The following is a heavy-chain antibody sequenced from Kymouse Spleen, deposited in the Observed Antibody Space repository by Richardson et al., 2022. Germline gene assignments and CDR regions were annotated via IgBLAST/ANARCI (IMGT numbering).Heavy chain of an antibody. Sequence: QLQLQESGPGLVKPSETLSLTCTVSGGSISSSSYYWGWIRQPPGKGLEWIGSIYYSGSTYYNPSLKSRVTISVDTSKNQFSLKLSSVTAADTAVYYCAVRGYSYGHFDYWGQGTLVTVSS. CDR2: IYYSGST. D-gene: IGHD5-18,IGHD5-18*01. CDR1: GGSISSSSYY. V-gene: IGHV4-39*01. J-gene: IGHJ4*02. CDR3: AVRGYSYGHFDY.